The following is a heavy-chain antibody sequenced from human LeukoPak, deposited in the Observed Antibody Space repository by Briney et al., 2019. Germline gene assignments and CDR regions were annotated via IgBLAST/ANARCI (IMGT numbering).Heavy chain of an antibody. CDR2: INPNSGGT. V-gene: IGHV1-2*06. CDR1: GYTFTGYY. D-gene: IGHD6-19*01. Sequence: ASVKVSCKASGYTFTGYYMHWVRQAPGQGLEWMGRINPNSGGTNCVQKFQGRVTMTRDTSISTAYMELSRLRSDDTAVYYCVLEVLSSGWVSWGRGTLVTVSS. J-gene: IGHJ5*02. CDR3: VLEVLSSGWVS.